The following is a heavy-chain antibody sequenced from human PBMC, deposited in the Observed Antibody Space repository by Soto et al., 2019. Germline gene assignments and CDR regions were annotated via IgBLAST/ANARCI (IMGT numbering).Heavy chain of an antibody. J-gene: IGHJ3*02. Sequence: SETLSLTCTVSGGSISSGGYSWTWIRQHPGKGLEWIGYIYYSGSTYYKPSLKSRLTISVDTSKNHLSLKLSSVTAADTAVYYCAGVVAPPNAFDIWGQGTMVTVSS. CDR3: AGVVAPPNAFDI. CDR2: IYYSGST. V-gene: IGHV4-31*03. D-gene: IGHD5-12*01. CDR1: GGSISSGGYS.